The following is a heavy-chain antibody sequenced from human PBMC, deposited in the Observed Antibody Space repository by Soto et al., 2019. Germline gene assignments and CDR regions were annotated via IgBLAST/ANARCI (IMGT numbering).Heavy chain of an antibody. CDR2: ISSGSAAI. CDR3: ASGSDAFDI. V-gene: IGHV3-48*02. CDR1: GFTFSSYS. J-gene: IGHJ3*02. D-gene: IGHD3-10*01. Sequence: EVQLVESGGGLVQPGGSLRLSCAASGFTFSSYSRNWVRQAPGKGLEWVSYISSGSAAIYYADSVKGRFTISRDNAKNSLYLQMNSLRDEDTAVYCCASGSDAFDIWGQGTMITVSS.